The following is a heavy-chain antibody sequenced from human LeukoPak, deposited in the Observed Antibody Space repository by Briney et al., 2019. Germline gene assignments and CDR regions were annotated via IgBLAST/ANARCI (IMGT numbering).Heavy chain of an antibody. CDR2: INHSGST. V-gene: IGHV4-34*01. D-gene: IGHD6-13*01. CDR1: GGSFSGYY. J-gene: IGHJ1*01. Sequence: SETLSLTCAVYGGSFSGYYWSWIRQPPGKGLEWIGEINHSGSTNYNPSLKSRVTISVNTSKNQFSLKLSSVTAADTAVYYCARGRSREGGYSSSWYLLWGQGTLVTVSS. CDR3: ARGRSREGGYSSSWYLL.